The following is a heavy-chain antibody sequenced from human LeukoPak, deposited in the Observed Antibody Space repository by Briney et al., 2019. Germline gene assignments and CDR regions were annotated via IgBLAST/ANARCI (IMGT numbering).Heavy chain of an antibody. V-gene: IGHV1-69*06. CDR3: AAGYSSGWYLPRFNWFDP. CDR1: GGTFSSYA. Sequence: SVKVSCKASGGTFSSYAISWVRQAPGQGLEWMGGIIPIFGTANYAQKFQGRVTITADKSTSTAYMELSSLRSEDTAVYYCAAGYSSGWYLPRFNWFDPWGQGTLVTVSS. D-gene: IGHD6-19*01. J-gene: IGHJ5*02. CDR2: IIPIFGTA.